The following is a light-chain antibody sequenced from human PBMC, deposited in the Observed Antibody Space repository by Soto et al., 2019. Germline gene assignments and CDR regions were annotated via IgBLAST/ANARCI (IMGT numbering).Light chain of an antibody. V-gene: IGKV3-15*01. Sequence: EIVMTQSPATLPVSPGERATLSCRASQNISNNLAWYQQKPGRSPRLLIYGASTRATGIPARFSGSGSGTEFTLTISSLQSEDFAVYYCQQYDYWPPYTFGQGTKLEIK. CDR2: GAS. CDR3: QQYDYWPPYT. J-gene: IGKJ2*01. CDR1: QNISNN.